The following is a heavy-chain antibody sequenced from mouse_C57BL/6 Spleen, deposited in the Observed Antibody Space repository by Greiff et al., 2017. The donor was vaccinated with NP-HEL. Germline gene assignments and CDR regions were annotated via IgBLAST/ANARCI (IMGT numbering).Heavy chain of an antibody. CDR3: ARSLVAPYYAMDY. CDR2: INPSSGYT. D-gene: IGHD1-1*01. V-gene: IGHV1-7*01. J-gene: IGHJ4*01. Sequence: QVQLQQSGAELAKPGASVKLSCKASGYTFTSYWMHWVKQRPGQGLEWIGYINPSSGYTKYNQKFKDKATLTADKSSSTAYMQLSSLTYEDSAVYYCARSLVAPYYAMDYWSQGTSVTVSS. CDR1: GYTFTSYW.